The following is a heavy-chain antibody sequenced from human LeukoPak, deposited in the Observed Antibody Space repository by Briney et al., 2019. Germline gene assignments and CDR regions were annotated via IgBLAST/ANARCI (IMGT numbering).Heavy chain of an antibody. CDR1: GYTFTSYG. CDR2: ISVYNGNT. CDR3: ARDYGRDSNYWFDS. J-gene: IGHJ5*01. D-gene: IGHD4-11*01. V-gene: IGHV1-18*04. Sequence: SVTVSCKAAGYTFTSYGISWVRQPPAQGLGWMGWISVYNGNTNYAQKLQGRVTITTYRSTSTAYMERRSLRSDDTAVYYCARDYGRDSNYWFDSWGQGTLVTVSS.